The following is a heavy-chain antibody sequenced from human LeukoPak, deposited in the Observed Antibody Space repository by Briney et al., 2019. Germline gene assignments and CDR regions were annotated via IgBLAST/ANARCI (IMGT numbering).Heavy chain of an antibody. Sequence: GGSLRLFCAASGFTFNCHSLNWVRQAPGEGLEGVSYISGSSNTIYYADSVKGRFTISRDNAKKPLYLQMNRLRDDDTAVYYCARVDASSHYYFGYWGQGTLVTVSS. J-gene: IGHJ4*02. D-gene: IGHD6-6*01. CDR1: GFTFNCHS. CDR2: ISGSSNTI. V-gene: IGHV3-48*02. CDR3: ARVDASSHYYFGY.